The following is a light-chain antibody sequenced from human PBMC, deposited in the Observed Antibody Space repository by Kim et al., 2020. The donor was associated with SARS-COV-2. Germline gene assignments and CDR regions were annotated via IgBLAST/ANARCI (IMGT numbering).Light chain of an antibody. V-gene: IGKV1-16*01. CDR1: QDISHY. Sequence: SASVGDTVTITCRASQDISHYLAWFQQKPGNAPKSLIYATSGLQSGVPSRFSGSGDGTDFTLTISSLQPEDFAAYYCQQYNSFPRTFGQGTKLEI. J-gene: IGKJ2*01. CDR2: ATS. CDR3: QQYNSFPRT.